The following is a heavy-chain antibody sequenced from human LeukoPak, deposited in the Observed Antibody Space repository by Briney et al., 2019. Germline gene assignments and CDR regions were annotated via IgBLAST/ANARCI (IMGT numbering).Heavy chain of an antibody. Sequence: GGSLRLSCASSGFTFNTAWMTWVRQVPGKGLEWVARIRSESDGGTTYYAASVKGRFTISRDDSKNTLYLQMNSLKIEDTALYYCTKDLSLWGQGTLVTVSS. CDR2: IRSESDGGTT. V-gene: IGHV3-15*01. J-gene: IGHJ1*01. CDR3: TKDLSL. CDR1: GFTFNTAW.